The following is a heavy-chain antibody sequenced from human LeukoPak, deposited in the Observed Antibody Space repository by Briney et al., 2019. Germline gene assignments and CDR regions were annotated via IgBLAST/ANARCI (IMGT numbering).Heavy chain of an antibody. CDR3: ARRAGDYSHPYDY. CDR2: MSYDGSIK. J-gene: IGHJ4*02. Sequence: PGRSLRLSCAASGFTFSNYAMHWVRQAPGKGLEWVAVMSYDGSIKYYADSVKGRFTISRDNSKNTLYLQMNSLSAEDTAVYYCARRAGDYSHPYDYWGQGTLVTVSS. D-gene: IGHD3-22*01. V-gene: IGHV3-30*04. CDR1: GFTFSNYA.